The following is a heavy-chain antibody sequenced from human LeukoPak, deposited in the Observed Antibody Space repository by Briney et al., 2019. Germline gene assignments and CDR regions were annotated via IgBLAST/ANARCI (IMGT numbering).Heavy chain of an antibody. CDR2: ISSSSSYI. J-gene: IGHJ4*02. CDR1: GFTFSSYS. V-gene: IGHV3-21*01. Sequence: PGGSLGLSCAASGFTFSSYSMNWVRQAPGKGLEWVSSISSSSSYIYYADSVKGRFTISRDNAKNSLYLQMNSLRAEDTAVYYCAREGGDSYGPNPLDYWGQGTPVTVSS. CDR3: AREGGDSYGPNPLDY. D-gene: IGHD5-18*01.